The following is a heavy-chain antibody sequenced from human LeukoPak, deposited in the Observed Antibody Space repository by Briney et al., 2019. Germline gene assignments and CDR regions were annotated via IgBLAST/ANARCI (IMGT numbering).Heavy chain of an antibody. CDR2: IYYSGST. CDR3: ARDNLRWPHSEY. J-gene: IGHJ4*02. CDR1: GGSISSYY. Sequence: SETLSLTCTVSGGSISSYYWSWIRQPPGKGLEWIGYIYYSGSTNYNPSLRSRVTISVDTSKNQLSLKLTSVTAADTAVYYCARDNLRWPHSEYWGQGTLVTVSS. V-gene: IGHV4-59*01. D-gene: IGHD4-23*01.